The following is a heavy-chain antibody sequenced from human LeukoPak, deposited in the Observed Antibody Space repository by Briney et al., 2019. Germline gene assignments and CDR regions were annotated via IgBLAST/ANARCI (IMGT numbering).Heavy chain of an antibody. CDR1: GFMSTLYS. Sequence: GGSLRLSCTTSGFMSTLYSMSWVRQAPGKGLEWVSAISGSGGSTYYADSVKGRFTISRDNSKNTLYLQMNSLRAEDTAVYYCAKAKNPYCSSTSCQESFDPWGQGTLVTVSS. V-gene: IGHV3-23*01. CDR2: ISGSGGST. D-gene: IGHD2-2*01. J-gene: IGHJ5*02. CDR3: AKAKNPYCSSTSCQESFDP.